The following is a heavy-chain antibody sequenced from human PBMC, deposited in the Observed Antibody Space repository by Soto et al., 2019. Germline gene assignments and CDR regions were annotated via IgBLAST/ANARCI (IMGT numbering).Heavy chain of an antibody. J-gene: IGHJ5*02. CDR3: ARLRKWRITMVRGVTNWFDP. CDR1: GYSFTSYW. CDR2: IDPSDSYT. V-gene: IGHV5-10-1*01. D-gene: IGHD3-10*01. Sequence: PGESLKISCKCSGYSFTSYWISWVRQMPGKGLEWMGRIDPSDSYTNYSPSFQGHVTISADKSISTAYLQWSSLKASDTAMYYCARLRKWRITMVRGVTNWFDPWGQGTLVTVSS.